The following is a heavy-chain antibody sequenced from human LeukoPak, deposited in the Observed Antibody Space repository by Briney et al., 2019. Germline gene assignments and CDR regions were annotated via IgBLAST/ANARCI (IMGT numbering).Heavy chain of an antibody. Sequence: GGSLRLSCAASGFTFSSYAMHWVRQAPGKGLEWVSAISGSGGSTYYADSVKGRFTISRDNSKNTLYLQMNSLRAEDTAVYYCAKDRGSSSWYLSPLDPWGQGTLVTVSS. CDR3: AKDRGSSSWYLSPLDP. CDR1: GFTFSSYA. D-gene: IGHD6-13*01. V-gene: IGHV3-23*01. CDR2: ISGSGGST. J-gene: IGHJ5*02.